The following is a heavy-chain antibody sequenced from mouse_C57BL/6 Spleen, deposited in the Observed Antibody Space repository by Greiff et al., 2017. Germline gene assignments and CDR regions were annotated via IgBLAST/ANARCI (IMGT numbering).Heavy chain of an antibody. CDR3: ARSGGNWNY. J-gene: IGHJ2*01. V-gene: IGHV1-42*01. CDR2: INPSTGGT. CDR1: GYSFTGYY. D-gene: IGHD2-1*01. Sequence: EVQRVESGPELVKPGASVKISCKASGYSFTGYYMNWVKQSPEKSLEWIGEINPSTGGTTYNQKFKAKATLTVDKSSSTAYMQLKSLTSEDSAVYYCARSGGNWNYWGQGTTLTVSS.